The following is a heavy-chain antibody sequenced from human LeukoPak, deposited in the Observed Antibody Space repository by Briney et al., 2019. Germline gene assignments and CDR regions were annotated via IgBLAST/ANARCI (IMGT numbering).Heavy chain of an antibody. J-gene: IGHJ4*02. V-gene: IGHV1-18*01. CDR1: GYTFTSYD. CDR2: ISAYNGNT. D-gene: IGHD6-13*01. CDR3: ARHSSSWYYFDY. Sequence: ASVKVSCKASGYTFTSYDISWVRQAPGQGLEWMGWISAYNGNTNYAQKLQGRVTMTTDTSTSTAYMELRSLRSDDTAVYYCARHSSSWYYFDYWGQGTLVTVSS.